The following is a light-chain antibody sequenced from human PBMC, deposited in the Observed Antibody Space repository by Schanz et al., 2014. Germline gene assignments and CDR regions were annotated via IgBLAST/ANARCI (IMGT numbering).Light chain of an antibody. Sequence: EIVLTQSPGTLSLSPGERATLSCRASQSVPINYLAWHQQKPGQAPRLLIYGTSTRATGFPARFSGSGSGTEFTLTISRLEPEDSAVYYCQQRSDWPLTFGGGTKVEIK. CDR2: GTS. CDR1: QSVPINY. CDR3: QQRSDWPLT. J-gene: IGKJ4*01. V-gene: IGKV3D-20*02.